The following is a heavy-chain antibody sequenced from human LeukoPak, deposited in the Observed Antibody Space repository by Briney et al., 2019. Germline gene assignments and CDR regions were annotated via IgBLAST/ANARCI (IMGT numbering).Heavy chain of an antibody. Sequence: GASVKVSCKASGYTFTGYYMHWVRQAPGQGLEWMGWINPNSGGTNYAQKFQGRVTMTRDTSISTAYMELSRLRSDDTAVYYCARDPLYDFWSGYYLDYWGQGTLVTVSS. J-gene: IGHJ4*02. CDR1: GYTFTGYY. CDR3: ARDPLYDFWSGYYLDY. D-gene: IGHD3-3*01. V-gene: IGHV1-2*02. CDR2: INPNSGGT.